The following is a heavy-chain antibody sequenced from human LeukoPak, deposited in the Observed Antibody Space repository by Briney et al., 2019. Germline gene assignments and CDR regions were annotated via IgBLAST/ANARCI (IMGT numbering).Heavy chain of an antibody. D-gene: IGHD3-22*01. CDR2: ISYDGSNK. CDR1: GFTFSSYG. CDR3: AREDSDYYDSSGSFDY. V-gene: IGHV3-30*03. Sequence: GGSLRLSCAASGFTFSSYGMHWVRQAPGKGLEWVAVISYDGSNKYYADSVKGRFTISRDNSKNTLYLQMNSLRAEDTAVYYCAREDSDYYDSSGSFDYWGQGTLVTVSS. J-gene: IGHJ4*02.